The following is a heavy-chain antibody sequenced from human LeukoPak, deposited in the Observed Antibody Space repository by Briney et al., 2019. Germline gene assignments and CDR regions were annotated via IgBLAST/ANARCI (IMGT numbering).Heavy chain of an antibody. Sequence: SETLSLTCTVSGDSVNGYYWNWIRQPPGRGLEWIGFVSSNGDTNYNPSLKSRVTMSVDTSKNQISLRLISVTAADTAVYYCAKWDGNKMSFYYWGQGTLVTVSS. D-gene: IGHD5-24*01. V-gene: IGHV4-59*02. J-gene: IGHJ4*02. CDR2: VSSNGDT. CDR1: GDSVNGYY. CDR3: AKWDGNKMSFYY.